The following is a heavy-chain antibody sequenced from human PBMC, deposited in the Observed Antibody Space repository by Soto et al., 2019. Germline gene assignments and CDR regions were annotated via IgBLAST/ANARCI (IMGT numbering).Heavy chain of an antibody. CDR1: GDSIGSSTNY. D-gene: IGHD5-18*01. V-gene: IGHV4-39*01. J-gene: IGHJ4*02. CDR3: ARHEWLQLWLVTEY. Sequence: SETLSLTCSVSGDSIGSSTNYWGWIRPPPGKGLEWIGTIYHSGNTYYNPTLKSRVAISVDMSKNQFYLRLNSVTAADTAVYYCARHEWLQLWLVTEYWGQEALVTVSS. CDR2: IYHSGNT.